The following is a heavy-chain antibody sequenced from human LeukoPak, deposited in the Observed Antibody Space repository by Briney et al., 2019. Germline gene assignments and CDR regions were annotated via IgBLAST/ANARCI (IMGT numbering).Heavy chain of an antibody. CDR1: GFTFSSCS. CDR3: ARVLAGAHYYGMDV. J-gene: IGHJ6*02. CDR2: ISSSSSYT. V-gene: IGHV3-21*06. D-gene: IGHD4-17*01. Sequence: GGSLRLSCAASGFTFSSCSMHWVRQAPGKGLEWVSSISSSSSYTYYVDSVKGRFTISRDNAKNSLYLQMNSLRAEDTAVYYCARVLAGAHYYGMDVWGQGTTVTVSS.